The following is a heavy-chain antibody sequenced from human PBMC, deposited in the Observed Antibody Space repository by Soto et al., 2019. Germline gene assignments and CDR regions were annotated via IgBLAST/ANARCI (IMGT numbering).Heavy chain of an antibody. Sequence: QVQLVESGGGVVQPGGSLRLSCAASGFTFSPSVMHWVRQAPGKGLAWMAIISYGGVNKYYADSVKGRFTISRDISESTLYLQMNSLRTEDTAVYYCAREEFEDGRGHFDYWGQGTLVSVSS. V-gene: IGHV3-30-3*01. CDR1: GFTFSPSV. J-gene: IGHJ4*02. D-gene: IGHD3-22*01. CDR2: ISYGGVNK. CDR3: AREEFEDGRGHFDY.